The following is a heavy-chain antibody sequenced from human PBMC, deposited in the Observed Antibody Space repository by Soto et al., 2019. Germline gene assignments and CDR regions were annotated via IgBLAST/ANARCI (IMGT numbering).Heavy chain of an antibody. V-gene: IGHV4-59*01. CDR2: IYYSGST. CDR3: ARVSSGYDFCCCYNQKYNWFYP. Sequence: SETLSLTCTVSGGSISSYYWSRIRQPPGKGLEWIGYIYYSGSTNYNPSLKSRVTISVDTSKNQFSLKLSSVTAADTAVYYCARVSSGYDFCCCYNQKYNWFYPWGQGTLVPVSA. CDR1: GGSISSYY. J-gene: IGHJ5*02. D-gene: IGHD3-3*01.